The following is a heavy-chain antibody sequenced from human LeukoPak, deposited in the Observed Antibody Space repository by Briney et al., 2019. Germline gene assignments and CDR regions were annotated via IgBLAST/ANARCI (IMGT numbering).Heavy chain of an antibody. CDR3: ARDRRIVGATYFDY. V-gene: IGHV3-53*01. J-gene: IGHJ4*02. Sequence: GGSLRLSCAASGFTVSSNYMSWVRQAPGKGLEWVSVIYSGGSTYYADSVKGRFTISRDNSKNTLYLQMNSLRAEDTAVYYCARDRRIVGATYFDYWGQGTLVTVSS. CDR1: GFTVSSNY. CDR2: IYSGGST. D-gene: IGHD1-26*01.